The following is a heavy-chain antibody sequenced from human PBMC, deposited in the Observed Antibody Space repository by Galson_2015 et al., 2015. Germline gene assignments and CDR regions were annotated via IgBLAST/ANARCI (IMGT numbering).Heavy chain of an antibody. CDR3: ARTPRLYDFWSGYSGYYYGMDV. Sequence: SLRLSCAASGFTFSSYGMNWVRQAPGKGLEWVSYISSSSSTIYYADSVKGRFTISRDNAKNSLYLQMNSLRDEDTAVYYCARTPRLYDFWSGYSGYYYGMDVWGQGTTVTVSS. J-gene: IGHJ6*02. V-gene: IGHV3-48*02. D-gene: IGHD3/OR15-3a*01. CDR2: ISSSSSTI. CDR1: GFTFSSYG.